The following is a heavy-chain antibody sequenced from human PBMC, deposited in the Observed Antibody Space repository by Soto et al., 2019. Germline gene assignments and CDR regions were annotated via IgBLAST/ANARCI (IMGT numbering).Heavy chain of an antibody. CDR1: GGSIISSNW. J-gene: IGHJ6*02. V-gene: IGHV4-4*02. D-gene: IGHD2-2*01. CDR3: ARFGVVVVPAATLPNYYYGMDV. Sequence: PSETLSLTCAVSGGSIISSNWWSWVRQPPGKGLEWIGEIYHSGSTNYNPSPKSRVTISVDKSKNQFSLKLSSVTAADTAVYYCARFGVVVVPAATLPNYYYGMDVWGQGTTVTVSS. CDR2: IYHSGST.